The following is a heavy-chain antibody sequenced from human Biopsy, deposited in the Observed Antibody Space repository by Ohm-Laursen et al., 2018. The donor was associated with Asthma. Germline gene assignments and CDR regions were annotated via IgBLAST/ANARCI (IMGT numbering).Heavy chain of an antibody. CDR2: IYSGGTS. CDR3: ARVLESSEWGPFYHFGLDA. V-gene: IGHV3-53*01. CDR1: GFAVSRDY. D-gene: IGHD6-25*01. Sequence: SLRLSCAASGFAVSRDYMFRVRQAPGKGLEWVSVIYSGGTSHTADSVRGRFTISRDYSKNTLYLQMHSLRAEDTAIYFCARVLESSEWGPFYHFGLDAWGQGTPVTVSS. J-gene: IGHJ6*02.